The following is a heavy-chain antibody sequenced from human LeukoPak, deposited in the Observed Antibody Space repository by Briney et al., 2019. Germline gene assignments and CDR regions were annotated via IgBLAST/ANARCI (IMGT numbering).Heavy chain of an antibody. CDR1: GFTVSSNY. CDR3: AKDANGGGFDY. D-gene: IGHD1-1*01. CDR2: IYSGGST. J-gene: IGHJ4*02. V-gene: IGHV3-53*01. Sequence: GGSLRLSCATSGFTVSSNYMSWVRQAPGKGLEWVSVIYSGGSTYYADSVKGRFTISRDNSKNTLYLQMNSLRAEDTAVYYCAKDANGGGFDYWGQGTLVTVSS.